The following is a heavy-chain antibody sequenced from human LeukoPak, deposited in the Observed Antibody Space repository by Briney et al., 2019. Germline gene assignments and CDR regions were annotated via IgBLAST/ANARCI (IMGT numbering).Heavy chain of an antibody. CDR3: ARHGKYCSSTSCYSWFDP. CDR2: IYYSGST. J-gene: IGHJ5*02. V-gene: IGHV4-59*08. D-gene: IGHD2-2*01. CDR1: GGSISSYY. Sequence: SETLSLTCTVSGGSISSYYWSWIRQPPGKGLEWIGYIYYSGSTNYNPSLKSRVTISVDTSKNQFSLKLSSVTAADTAVYYCARHGKYCSSTSCYSWFDPWGQGTLVTVSS.